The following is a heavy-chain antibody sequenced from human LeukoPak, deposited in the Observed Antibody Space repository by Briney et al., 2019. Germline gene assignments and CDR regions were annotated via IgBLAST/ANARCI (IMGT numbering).Heavy chain of an antibody. CDR1: GDSISSSSYY. CDR3: ARPPRWFGKSTGGWFDP. V-gene: IGHV4-39*07. Sequence: SETLSLTCTVSGDSISSSSYYWGWIRQPPGKGLEWIGSIYYSGSTYYNPSLKSRVTISVDTSKNQFSLKLSFVTAADTAVYYCARPPRWFGKSTGGWFDPWGQGTLVTVSS. CDR2: IYYSGST. J-gene: IGHJ5*02. D-gene: IGHD3-10*01.